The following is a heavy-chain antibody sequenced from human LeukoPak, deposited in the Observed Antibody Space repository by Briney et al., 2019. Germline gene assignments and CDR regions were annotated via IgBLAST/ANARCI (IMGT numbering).Heavy chain of an antibody. CDR3: ASGSTSYRYFDY. V-gene: IGHV3-23*01. CDR2: ISGSGGST. CDR1: GFTFSSHG. J-gene: IGHJ4*02. D-gene: IGHD2-2*01. Sequence: GGSLRLSCAASGFTFSSHGMCWVRQAPGKGLDWVSAISGSGGSTYYADSVKGRFTISRDNSKNTLYLQMNSLRAEDTAVYYCASGSTSYRYFDYWGQGTLVTVSS.